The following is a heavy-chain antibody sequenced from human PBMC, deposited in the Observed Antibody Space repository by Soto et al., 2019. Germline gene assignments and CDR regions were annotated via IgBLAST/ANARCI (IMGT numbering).Heavy chain of an antibody. CDR2: INHSRST. J-gene: IGHJ4*02. D-gene: IGHD4-17*01. Sequence: QVQLQQWGAGLLKPSETLSLTCAVYGGSFSGYYWSWIRQPPGKGLEWIGEINHSRSTKYNPSRKRRVTISVDTSKNQFSLKLSSVTAADTAVYYCARTGHYGDYDYFDYWGQGTLVTVSS. CDR3: ARTGHYGDYDYFDY. V-gene: IGHV4-34*01. CDR1: GGSFSGYY.